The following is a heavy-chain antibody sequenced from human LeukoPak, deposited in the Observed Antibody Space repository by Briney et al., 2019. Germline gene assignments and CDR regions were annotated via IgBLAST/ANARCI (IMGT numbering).Heavy chain of an antibody. V-gene: IGHV1-46*01. D-gene: IGHD6-13*01. CDR1: GYTFTSYY. J-gene: IGHJ4*02. Sequence: ASVKVSCKASGYTFTSYYMHWVRQAPGQGLEWMGIINPSGGSTSYAQKFQGRVTMTRDTSTSTVYMELSSLRSKDTAVYYCARELRSGQQLVRGFDFDYWGQGTLVTVSS. CDR2: INPSGGST. CDR3: ARELRSGQQLVRGFDFDY.